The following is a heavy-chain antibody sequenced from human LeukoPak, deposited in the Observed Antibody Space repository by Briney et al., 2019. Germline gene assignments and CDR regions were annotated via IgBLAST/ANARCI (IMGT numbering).Heavy chain of an antibody. CDR2: IYSGGST. V-gene: IGHV3-53*01. CDR1: GFTVSSNY. D-gene: IGHD5-18*01. Sequence: PGGSPRLSCAASGFTVSSNYMNWVRQAPGKGLEWVSVIYSGGSTYYADSVKGRFTISRDNSVNTLYLQMSSLRAEDTAVYYCARGYSFADYWGQGTLVTVSS. CDR3: ARGYSFADY. J-gene: IGHJ4*02.